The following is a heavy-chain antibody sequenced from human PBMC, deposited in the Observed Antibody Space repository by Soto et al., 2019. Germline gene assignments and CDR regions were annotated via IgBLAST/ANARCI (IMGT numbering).Heavy chain of an antibody. CDR2: ISGSGGST. CDR3: AKSVAVAGYWYFDL. Sequence: PGGSLRLSCAASGFSFSSYAMTWVRQAPGKGLEWVSAISGSGGSTYYADSVKGRFTISRDNSKNTLYLQMNSLRAEDTAVYYCAKSVAVAGYWYFDLWGRGTLVTVSS. J-gene: IGHJ2*01. CDR1: GFSFSSYA. V-gene: IGHV3-23*01. D-gene: IGHD6-19*01.